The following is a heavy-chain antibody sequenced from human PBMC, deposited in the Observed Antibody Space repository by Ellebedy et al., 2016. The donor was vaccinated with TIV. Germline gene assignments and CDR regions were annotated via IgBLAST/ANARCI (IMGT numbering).Heavy chain of an antibody. CDR1: GGSISSSSYY. J-gene: IGHJ6*02. CDR2: IYYSGST. Sequence: SETLSLTXTVSGGSISSSSYYWGWIRQPPGKGLEWIGSIYYSGSTYYNPSLKSRVTISVDTSKNQFSLKLSSVTAADTAVYYCARPADGITPLMDVWGQGTTVTVSS. D-gene: IGHD3-3*01. V-gene: IGHV4-39*01. CDR3: ARPADGITPLMDV.